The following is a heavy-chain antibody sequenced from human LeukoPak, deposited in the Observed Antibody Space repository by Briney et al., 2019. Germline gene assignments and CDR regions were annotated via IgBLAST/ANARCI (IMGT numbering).Heavy chain of an antibody. J-gene: IGHJ6*02. CDR1: GGSISSYY. CDR3: ARDLGYCSSTSCGYYYYGMDV. V-gene: IGHV4-59*01. D-gene: IGHD2-2*01. CDR2: IYYSGST. Sequence: KPSETLSLTCTVSGGSISSYYWSWIRRPPGKGLEWIGYIYYSGSTNYNPSLKSRVTISVDTYKNQFSLKLSSVTAADTAVYYCARDLGYCSSTSCGYYYYGMDVWGQGTTVTVSS.